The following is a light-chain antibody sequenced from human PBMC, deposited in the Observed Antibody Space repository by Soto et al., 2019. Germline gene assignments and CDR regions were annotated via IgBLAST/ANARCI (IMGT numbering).Light chain of an antibody. CDR2: EGS. J-gene: IGLJ1*01. Sequence: SVLTQPASVSGSPGQSIAIACTGTSSDVGSYNLVSWYQQHPGKAPKLMIYEGSKWPSGVSNRFSGSKSGNTASLTISGLQAEDEADYYCCSYAGNSSFVFGTGTKVTVL. CDR3: CSYAGNSSFV. CDR1: SSDVGSYNL. V-gene: IGLV2-23*01.